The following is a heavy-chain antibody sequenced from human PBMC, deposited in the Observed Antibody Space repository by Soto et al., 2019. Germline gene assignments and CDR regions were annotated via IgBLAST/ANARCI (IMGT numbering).Heavy chain of an antibody. J-gene: IGHJ6*02. CDR1: GFTFTSSA. D-gene: IGHD2-2*01. V-gene: IGHV1-58*01. CDR2: IVVGSGNT. Sequence: ASVKVSCKASGFTFTSSAVQWVRQARGQRLEWIGWIVVGSGNTNYAQKFQERVTITRDMSTSTAYMELSSLRSEDTAVYYCGRQPGHCGSTTCFGYYSVDVWGQGTTVTVSS. CDR3: GRQPGHCGSTTCFGYYSVDV.